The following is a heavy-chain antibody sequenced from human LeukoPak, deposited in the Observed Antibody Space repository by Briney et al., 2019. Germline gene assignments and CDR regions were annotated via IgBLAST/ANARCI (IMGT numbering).Heavy chain of an antibody. CDR3: ARGLSGYASSLGY. V-gene: IGHV3-7*01. CDR2: IKQDGSEE. D-gene: IGHD6-6*01. Sequence: PGGSLRLSCAASGFTMSSYWMSWVRQAPGKGLEWVANIKQDGSEEYYVDSVKGRFTISRDNAKNSLYLQMNSLRAEDTAVYYCARGLSGYASSLGYWGQGTLVTVSA. CDR1: GFTMSSYW. J-gene: IGHJ4*02.